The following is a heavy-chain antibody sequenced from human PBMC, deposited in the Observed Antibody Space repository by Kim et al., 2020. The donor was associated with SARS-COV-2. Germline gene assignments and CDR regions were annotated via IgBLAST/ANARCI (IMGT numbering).Heavy chain of an antibody. V-gene: IGHV3-48*02. Sequence: GGSLRLSCAASGFTFSSYSMNWVRQAPGKGLEWVSYISSSSSTIYYADSVKGRFTISRDNAKNSLYLQMNSLRDEDTAVYYCAREGDWDCSGGSCYQTGNFDYWGQGTLVTVSS. CDR2: ISSSSSTI. D-gene: IGHD2-15*01. CDR1: GFTFSSYS. J-gene: IGHJ4*02. CDR3: AREGDWDCSGGSCYQTGNFDY.